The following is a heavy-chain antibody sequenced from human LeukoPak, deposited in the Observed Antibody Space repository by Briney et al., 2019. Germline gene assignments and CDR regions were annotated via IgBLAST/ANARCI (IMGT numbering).Heavy chain of an antibody. CDR1: GFTPNNSS. D-gene: IGHD5-12*01. J-gene: IGHJ4*02. Sequence: PGGSLRLSCAASGFTPNNSSMTLVRQAPGKGLWLVGLIESETDGGTTDYAAPVKGRFTISRDDSKSTVYMQMNSLKTDDTALYYCSNEWGYSGPDCWGQGTQVTVSS. CDR3: SNEWGYSGPDC. V-gene: IGHV3-15*04. CDR2: IESETDGGTT.